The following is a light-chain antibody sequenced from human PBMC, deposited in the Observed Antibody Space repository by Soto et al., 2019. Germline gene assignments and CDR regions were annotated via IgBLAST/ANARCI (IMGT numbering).Light chain of an antibody. CDR2: DVS. Sequence: QSVLTQPASVSGSPGQSMTISCTGTISDVGGYNYVSWYQQLPGKAPKLMVYDVSNRPSGVSNRFSGSKSGNTGSLTISGLQAEDEAEYYGSSYTSSSSLVLGGGSKVTVL. V-gene: IGLV2-14*01. CDR3: SSYTSSSSLV. J-gene: IGLJ2*01. CDR1: ISDVGGYNY.